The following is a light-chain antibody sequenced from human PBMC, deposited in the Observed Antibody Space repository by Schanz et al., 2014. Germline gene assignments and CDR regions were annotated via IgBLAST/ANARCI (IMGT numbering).Light chain of an antibody. J-gene: IGLJ2*01. CDR2: DVS. CDR1: SSDVGGYKY. Sequence: QSALTQPASVSGSPGQSITITCTGTSSDVGGYKYVSWFQQHPGKAPKLLIYDVSNRPSGVSYRFSGSKSGNTASLTISGLQAEDEADYYCQSYDSSLSGFVVFGGGTKLTVL. CDR3: QSYDSSLSGFVV. V-gene: IGLV2-14*01.